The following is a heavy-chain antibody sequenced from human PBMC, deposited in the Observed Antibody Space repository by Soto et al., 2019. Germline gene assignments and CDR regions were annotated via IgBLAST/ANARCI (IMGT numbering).Heavy chain of an antibody. CDR2: ISSTTNYI. V-gene: IGHV3-21*06. J-gene: IGHJ4*02. Sequence: GSLRLSCAASGFTFTRYSMNWVRQAPGKGLEWVSSISSTTNYIYYGDSMKGRFTISRDNAKNSLYLEMNSLRAEDTAVYYCAIESEDLTSNVDYWGQGPLVTVPS. CDR1: GFTFTRYS. D-gene: IGHD1-1*01. CDR3: AIESEDLTSNVDY.